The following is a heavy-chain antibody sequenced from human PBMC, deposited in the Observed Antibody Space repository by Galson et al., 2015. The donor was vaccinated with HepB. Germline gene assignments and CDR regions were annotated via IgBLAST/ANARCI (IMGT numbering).Heavy chain of an antibody. CDR2: ISYDGSNK. D-gene: IGHD3-10*01. Sequence: SLRLSCAASGVTFSSYGMHWVRQAPGKGLEWVAVISYDGSNKYYADSVKGRFTISRDNSKNTLYLQMNSLRAEDTAVYYCAKDPYGSGSYFRSDCWGRGTLVTVSS. CDR3: AKDPYGSGSYFRSDC. CDR1: GVTFSSYG. V-gene: IGHV3-30*18. J-gene: IGHJ4*02.